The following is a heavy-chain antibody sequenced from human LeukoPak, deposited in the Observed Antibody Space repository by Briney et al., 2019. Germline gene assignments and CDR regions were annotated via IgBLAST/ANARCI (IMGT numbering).Heavy chain of an antibody. CDR1: GGSFSGYY. J-gene: IGHJ4*02. Sequence: SQTLSPTCAVYGGSFSGYYWSWIRQPPGKGLEWIGEINHSGSTNYNPSLKSRVTISVDTSKNQFSLKLSSVTAADTAVYYCARRPYDFWSGYYQKYYFDYWGQGTLVTVSS. V-gene: IGHV4-34*01. CDR2: INHSGST. CDR3: ARRPYDFWSGYYQKYYFDY. D-gene: IGHD3-3*01.